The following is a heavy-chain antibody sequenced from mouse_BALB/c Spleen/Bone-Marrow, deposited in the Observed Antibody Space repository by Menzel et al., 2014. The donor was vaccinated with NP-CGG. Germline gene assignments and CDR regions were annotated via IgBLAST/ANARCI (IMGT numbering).Heavy chain of an antibody. CDR2: ISDGGSCT. V-gene: IGHV5-4*02. CDR1: GFTFSDYY. J-gene: IGHJ3*01. Sequence: EVQLVESGGGLVKPGGSLKLSCAASGFTFSDYYMYWVRQTPEKRLEWVATISDGGSCTYYPDSVKGRFTISRDNAKNNLYLQMSSLKSEDTAMYYCANYYGSTWFAYWGQGTLVTVST. D-gene: IGHD1-1*01. CDR3: ANYYGSTWFAY.